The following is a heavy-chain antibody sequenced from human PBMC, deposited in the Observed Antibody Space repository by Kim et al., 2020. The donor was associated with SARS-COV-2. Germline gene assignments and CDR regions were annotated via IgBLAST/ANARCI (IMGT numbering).Heavy chain of an antibody. Sequence: ASVKVSCKASGYTFTGYYMHWVRQAPGQGLEWMGWINPNSGGTNYAQKFQGRVTMTRDTSISTAYMELSRVRSDDTAVYYCARGRHSSSSRGMDVWGQGTTVTVSS. CDR2: INPNSGGT. CDR1: GYTFTGYY. D-gene: IGHD6-6*01. J-gene: IGHJ6*02. CDR3: ARGRHSSSSRGMDV. V-gene: IGHV1-2*02.